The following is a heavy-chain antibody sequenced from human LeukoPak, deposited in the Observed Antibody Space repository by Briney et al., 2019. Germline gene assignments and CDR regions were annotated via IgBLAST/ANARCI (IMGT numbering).Heavy chain of an antibody. Sequence: PSETLSLTCTVSGGSISSYYWSWIRQPPGKGLEWIGYIYYSGSTYYNPSLKSRVAISVDTSKNQFSLKLSSVTAADTAVYYCARDRSRGDVFDIWGQGTRVTVSS. CDR2: IYYSGST. CDR1: GGSISSYY. D-gene: IGHD5-24*01. V-gene: IGHV4-59*12. J-gene: IGHJ3*02. CDR3: ARDRSRGDVFDI.